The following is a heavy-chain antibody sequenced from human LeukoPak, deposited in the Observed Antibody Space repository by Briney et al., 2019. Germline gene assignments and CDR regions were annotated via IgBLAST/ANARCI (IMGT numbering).Heavy chain of an antibody. V-gene: IGHV3-23*01. Sequence: GGSLRLSCAASGFTFSSYAMSWVRQAPGKGLEWVSAISGSGGSTYYADSVKGRFTISRDNSKNTLYLQMNSLRAEDTAVYYCAKDSEYCRSPTSSPWVYFQHWGQATLVTVSS. CDR1: GFTFSSYA. D-gene: IGHD2-2*01. CDR2: ISGSGGST. J-gene: IGHJ1*01. CDR3: AKDSEYCRSPTSSPWVYFQH.